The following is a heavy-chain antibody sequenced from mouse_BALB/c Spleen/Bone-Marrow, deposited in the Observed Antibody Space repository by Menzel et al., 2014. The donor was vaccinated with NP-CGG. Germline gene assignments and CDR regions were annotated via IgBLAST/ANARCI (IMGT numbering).Heavy chain of an antibody. CDR1: GFNIKDTY. CDR2: IDPENGNI. CDR3: TRRGFDF. V-gene: IGHV14-3*02. J-gene: IGHJ2*01. Sequence: VQLQQSGAELVKPGASVKLSCTASGFNIKDTYIHWVKRRPGQGLEWIGRIDPENGNIKYDPKFQVKATITADTSSNTASLQLSSLTSEDTAVYYCTRRGFDFWGQGTTLTVSS.